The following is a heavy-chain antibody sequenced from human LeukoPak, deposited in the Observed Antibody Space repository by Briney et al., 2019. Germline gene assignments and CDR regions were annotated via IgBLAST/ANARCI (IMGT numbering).Heavy chain of an antibody. CDR2: ISGDGDKA. Sequence: GGSLRLSCAASGFTFTTYAINWVRQAPGKGLEWVTGISGDGDKAFYADSVKGRFTISRDNSKNTVSLQMTSLRAEDTALYYCAKDLALDGTGGGFDVWGQGTGVAVSS. D-gene: IGHD1-1*01. CDR3: AKDLALDGTGGGFDV. CDR1: GFTFTTYA. V-gene: IGHV3-23*01. J-gene: IGHJ3*01.